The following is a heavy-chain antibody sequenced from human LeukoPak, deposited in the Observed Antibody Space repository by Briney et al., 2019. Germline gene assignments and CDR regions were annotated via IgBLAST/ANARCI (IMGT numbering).Heavy chain of an antibody. D-gene: IGHD5-18*01. Sequence: ASVKVSCKASGYTFTGYYMHWVRQAPGQGLEWMGWINPNSGGTNYAQKFQGRVTMTRDTSISTAYMELSRLRSDDTAVYYCARLIGYSYATDYWGQGTLVTVSS. CDR2: INPNSGGT. CDR1: GYTFTGYY. CDR3: ARLIGYSYATDY. V-gene: IGHV1-2*02. J-gene: IGHJ4*02.